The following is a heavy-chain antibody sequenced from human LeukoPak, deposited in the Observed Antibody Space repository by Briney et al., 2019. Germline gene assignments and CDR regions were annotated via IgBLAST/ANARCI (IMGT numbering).Heavy chain of an antibody. CDR3: ARERTSGWDAFDT. CDR2: ISSVGSST. J-gene: IGHJ5*02. D-gene: IGHD6-19*01. Sequence: PGGSLRLSCAASGFTFSSFWMHWVRQAPGKGLVWVSRISSVGSSTSYADSVKGRFTISRDNAKNTLYLQMNSLRAEDTAVYYCARERTSGWDAFDTWGQGTLVTVSS. CDR1: GFTFSSFW. V-gene: IGHV3-74*01.